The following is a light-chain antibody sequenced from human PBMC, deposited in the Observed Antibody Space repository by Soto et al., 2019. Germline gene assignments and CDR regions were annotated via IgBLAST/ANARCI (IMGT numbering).Light chain of an antibody. V-gene: IGLV2-14*01. CDR1: SSDVGGYDY. CDR3: SSYTVSRSYV. Sequence: SALTQPASVSGSPGQSITISCTGTSSDVGGYDYVSWYQQHPGKAPKLMIYEVSNRPSGVSNRFSGSKSGNTASLTISGLQAEDEADYYCSSYTVSRSYVFGTGTKVTVL. CDR2: EVS. J-gene: IGLJ1*01.